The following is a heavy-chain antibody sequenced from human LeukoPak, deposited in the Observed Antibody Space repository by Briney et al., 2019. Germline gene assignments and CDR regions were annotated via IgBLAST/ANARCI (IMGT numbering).Heavy chain of an antibody. Sequence: SETLSLTCTVSGYSISSGYFWGWIRQPPGKGLEWIGTIYNSGSTYYNASLESRVTISVDTSKNQFSLKLSSVTAADTAVYYCARRRRMVRGVKGTFDIWGQGTMVTVSS. CDR2: IYNSGST. CDR1: GYSISSGYF. D-gene: IGHD3-10*01. CDR3: ARRRRMVRGVKGTFDI. J-gene: IGHJ3*02. V-gene: IGHV4-38-2*02.